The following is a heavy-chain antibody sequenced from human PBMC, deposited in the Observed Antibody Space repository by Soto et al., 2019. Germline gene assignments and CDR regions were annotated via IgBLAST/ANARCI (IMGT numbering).Heavy chain of an antibody. Sequence: ASVKVSCKAPGDTFTSYYLNWVRQAPGQGLEWMGVINPHGGSTKYAQKFQGRVTMTRDTSRSTVHMELRSLRSDDTAIYYCARSSGGNFGIIIEGSNWFDPWGQGTLVTVPS. CDR2: INPHGGST. CDR1: GDTFTSYY. V-gene: IGHV1-46*01. CDR3: ARSSGGNFGIIIEGSNWFDP. D-gene: IGHD3-3*01. J-gene: IGHJ5*02.